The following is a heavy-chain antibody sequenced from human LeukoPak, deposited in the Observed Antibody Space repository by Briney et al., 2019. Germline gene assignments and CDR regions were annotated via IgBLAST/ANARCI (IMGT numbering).Heavy chain of an antibody. V-gene: IGHV3-30*18. J-gene: IGHJ5*02. Sequence: PGGSLTLFCAVSGLTFSSYGFNWVRQAPGKGLEWVAVIAYDGVNKFYGDSVKGRFSLSRDSAKNTVYLQMSSLRDEDTGVYYCAKVGANCSASACHGTWFDPWGQGPLVTVSS. CDR2: IAYDGVNK. D-gene: IGHD2-15*01. CDR1: GLTFSSYG. CDR3: AKVGANCSASACHGTWFDP.